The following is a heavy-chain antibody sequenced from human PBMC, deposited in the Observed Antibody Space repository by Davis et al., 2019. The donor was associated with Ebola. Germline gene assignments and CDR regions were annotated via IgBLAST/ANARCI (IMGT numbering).Heavy chain of an antibody. CDR2: IYYSGST. CDR3: ARRQYYDGSGTRYFDY. D-gene: IGHD3-10*01. CDR1: GGSVSSGSYY. Sequence: SETLSLTCTVSGGSVSSGSYYWSWLRQPPGKGLEWIGYIYYSGSTNYNPSLKSRVTISVDTSKNQFSLKLSSVTAADTAVYYCARRQYYDGSGTRYFDYWGQGTLVTVSS. V-gene: IGHV4-61*01. J-gene: IGHJ4*02.